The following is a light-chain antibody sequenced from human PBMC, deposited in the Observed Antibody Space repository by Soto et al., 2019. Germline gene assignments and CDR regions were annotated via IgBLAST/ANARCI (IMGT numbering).Light chain of an antibody. CDR2: EVR. CDR1: MRDVGAYNL. J-gene: IGLJ2*01. V-gene: IGLV2-14*01. Sequence: QSALTQPASVSGSPGQSITISCAGTMRDVGAYNLVSWYQQHPGRAPQLLIYEVRNRHSGISFRFSGSKSGNTASLTISGLQAEDEADYYCFSYTSRGSLIFGGGTKVTVL. CDR3: FSYTSRGSLI.